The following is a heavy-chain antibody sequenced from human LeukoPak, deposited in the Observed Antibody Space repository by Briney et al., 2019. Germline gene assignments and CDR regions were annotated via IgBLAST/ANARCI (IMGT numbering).Heavy chain of an antibody. V-gene: IGHV3-30*18. CDR1: GFTFSSYG. CDR3: AKDRSADQRYYYYMDV. J-gene: IGHJ6*03. Sequence: GGSLRLSCAASGFTFSSYGMHWVRQAPGKGLEWVAVISYDGSNKYYADSVKGRFTISRDNSKNTLYLQMNSLRAEDTAVYYCAKDRSADQRYYYYMDVWGKGTTVTVSS. CDR2: ISYDGSNK. D-gene: IGHD2-2*01.